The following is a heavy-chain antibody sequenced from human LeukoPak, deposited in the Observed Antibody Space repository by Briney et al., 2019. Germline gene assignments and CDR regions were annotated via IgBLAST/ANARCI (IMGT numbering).Heavy chain of an antibody. CDR2: IIPIFGTA. CDR3: ASFSKSYYYGMDV. J-gene: IGHJ6*02. Sequence: EASVKVSCKASGGTFSSYAISWVRQAPGQGLEWMGGIIPIFGTANYAQKFQGRVTITADESTSTAYMELSSLRSEDTAVYYCASFSKSYYYGMDVWGQGTTVTVSS. V-gene: IGHV1-69*13. D-gene: IGHD4-11*01. CDR1: GGTFSSYA.